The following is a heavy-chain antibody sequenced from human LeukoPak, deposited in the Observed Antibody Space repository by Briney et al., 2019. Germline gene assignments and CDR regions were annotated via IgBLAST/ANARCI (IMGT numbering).Heavy chain of an antibody. CDR1: GGSISSYF. D-gene: IGHD3-22*01. CDR3: ARATWLPVGLYYYDSSGYYYYFDY. V-gene: IGHV4-59*01. Sequence: SETLSLTCTVSGGSISSYFWSWIRQPPGKGLEWIGYIYYSGSTNYNPSLKSRVTISVDTSKNQFSLKLSSVTAADTAVYYCARATWLPVGLYYYDSSGYYYYFDYWGQGTLVTVSS. CDR2: IYYSGST. J-gene: IGHJ4*02.